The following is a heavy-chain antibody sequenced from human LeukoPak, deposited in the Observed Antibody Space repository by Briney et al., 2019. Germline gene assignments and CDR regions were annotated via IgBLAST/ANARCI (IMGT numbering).Heavy chain of an antibody. CDR1: GFTFSSYA. J-gene: IGHJ6*03. CDR2: ISSSGGNT. CDR3: AKDPTPGYYYYMDV. V-gene: IGHV3-23*01. Sequence: PGGSLRLSCAASGFTFSSYAMSWVRQAPGKGLEWVSAISSSGGNTYYADSVKGRFIISRDESKNTLYLQMNSLRAEDTAVYYCAKDPTPGYYYYMDVWGKGNTVTVSS. D-gene: IGHD1-14*01.